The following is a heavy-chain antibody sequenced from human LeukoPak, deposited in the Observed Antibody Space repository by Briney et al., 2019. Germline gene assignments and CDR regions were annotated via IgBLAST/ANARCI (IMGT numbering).Heavy chain of an antibody. CDR1: GFTFSSYW. V-gene: IGHV3-23*01. CDR3: AKSLHSSSWYYFDY. CDR2: ISGSGGST. J-gene: IGHJ4*02. Sequence: GGSLRLSCAASGFTFSSYWMSWVRQAPGKGLEWVSAISGSGGSTYYADSVKGRFTISRDNSKNTLYLQMNSLRAEDTAVYYCAKSLHSSSWYYFDYWGQGTLVTVSS. D-gene: IGHD6-13*01.